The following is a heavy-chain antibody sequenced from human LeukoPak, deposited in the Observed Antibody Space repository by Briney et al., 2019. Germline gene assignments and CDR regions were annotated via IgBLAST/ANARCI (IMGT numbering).Heavy chain of an antibody. D-gene: IGHD3-3*01. CDR2: ISGSGGRT. Sequence: GGSLRLSCAASGFTFSSYAMSWVRQAPGKGLEWVSAISGSGGRTYYADSVKGRFTISRDNSKNTLYLQMNSLRAEDTGVYYCAKNQRDFWSGYFGGAFDISGPGTMVTVSS. CDR1: GFTFSSYA. J-gene: IGHJ3*02. V-gene: IGHV3-23*01. CDR3: AKNQRDFWSGYFGGAFDI.